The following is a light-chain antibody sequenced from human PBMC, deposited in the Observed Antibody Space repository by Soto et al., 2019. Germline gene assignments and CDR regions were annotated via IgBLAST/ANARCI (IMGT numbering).Light chain of an antibody. Sequence: QSVLTQPPSASGTPGQRVTISCSGSSSNIGSNIVNWYQQLPGTAPKLLIHTNIQRPSGVPDRFSGSKSGTSASLAISGLQSEDEADYYCATWDDSLNGVVFGGGTKLTVL. CDR1: SSNIGSNI. CDR2: TNI. V-gene: IGLV1-44*01. CDR3: ATWDDSLNGVV. J-gene: IGLJ2*01.